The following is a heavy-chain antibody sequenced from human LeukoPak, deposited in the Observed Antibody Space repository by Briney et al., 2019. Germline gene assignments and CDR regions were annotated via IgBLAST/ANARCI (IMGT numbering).Heavy chain of an antibody. CDR2: ISYDGSNK. D-gene: IGHD6-25*01. CDR1: GFTFSSYA. J-gene: IGHJ5*02. CDR3: ARERLRANWFDP. Sequence: GGSLRLSCPASGFTFSSYAMHWVRQAPGKGLEWVAVISYDGSNKYYADSVKGRFTISRDNSKNTLYLQMNSLRAEDTAVYYCARERLRANWFDPWGQGTLVTVSS. V-gene: IGHV3-30*04.